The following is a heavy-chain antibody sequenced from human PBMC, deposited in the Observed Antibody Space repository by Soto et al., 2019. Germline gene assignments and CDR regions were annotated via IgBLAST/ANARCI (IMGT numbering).Heavy chain of an antibody. J-gene: IGHJ6*02. D-gene: IGHD2-15*01. V-gene: IGHV5-51*01. CDR2: IYPGDSDT. CDR1: GYSFTSYW. Sequence: PGESLRISCKGSGYSFTSYWIGWVRQMPGKGREWMGIIYPGDSDTRYSPSFQGQVTISADKSISTAYLQWSSLKASDTAMYYCAIQTYCSGGSCYYYYYGMDVWGQGTTVTVS. CDR3: AIQTYCSGGSCYYYYYGMDV.